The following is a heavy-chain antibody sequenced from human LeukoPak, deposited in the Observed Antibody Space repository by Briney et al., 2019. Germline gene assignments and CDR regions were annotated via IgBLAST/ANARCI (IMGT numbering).Heavy chain of an antibody. Sequence: PGRSLRLSCAASGFTFSTYGMHWVRQAPGKGLEWVAVIWYDGSNKYYADSVKGRFTISRDNAKNSLYLQMNSLRAEDTAVYYCARGIGRSNFDYWGQGTLVTVSS. V-gene: IGHV3-33*01. J-gene: IGHJ4*02. D-gene: IGHD2/OR15-2a*01. CDR3: ARGIGRSNFDY. CDR1: GFTFSTYG. CDR2: IWYDGSNK.